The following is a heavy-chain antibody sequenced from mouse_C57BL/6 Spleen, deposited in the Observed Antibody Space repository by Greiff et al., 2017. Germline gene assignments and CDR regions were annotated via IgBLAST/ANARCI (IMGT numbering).Heavy chain of an antibody. CDR2: IDPSDSYT. CDR3: VCNYGDAMDY. Sequence: VQLQQPGAELVMPGASVKLSCKASGYTFTSYWMHWVKQRPGQGLEWIGEIDPSDSYTNYNQKFKGKSTLTVDKSSSTAYMQLSSLTSEDSAVYYCVCNYGDAMDYWGQGTSVTVSS. J-gene: IGHJ4*01. V-gene: IGHV1-69*01. CDR1: GYTFTSYW. D-gene: IGHD1-2*01.